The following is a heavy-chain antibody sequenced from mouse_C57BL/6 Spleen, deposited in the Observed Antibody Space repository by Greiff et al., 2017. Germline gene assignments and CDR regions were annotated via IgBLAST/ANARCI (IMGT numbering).Heavy chain of an antibody. Sequence: EVQWVESGGDLVKPGGSLKLSCAASGFTFSSYGMSWVRQTPDKRLEWVATISSGGSYTYYPDSVKGRFTISRDNAKNTLYLQMSSLKSEDTAMYYCARHETGKDFDYWGQGTTLTVSS. CDR2: ISSGGSYT. J-gene: IGHJ2*01. D-gene: IGHD4-1*01. V-gene: IGHV5-6*01. CDR3: ARHETGKDFDY. CDR1: GFTFSSYG.